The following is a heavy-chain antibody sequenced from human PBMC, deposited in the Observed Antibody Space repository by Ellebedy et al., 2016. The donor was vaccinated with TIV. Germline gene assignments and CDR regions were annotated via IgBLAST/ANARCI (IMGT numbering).Heavy chain of an antibody. Sequence: SETLSLXXTVSGGSIGSGHNYWSWIRQRPGKGLEWVGYIYYSGSTYYNPSLKSRVTLSVDTSKNQSSLMMNSVTAADTAVYYCASTSAYDSRQFDSWGQGTLVTVSS. CDR2: IYYSGST. J-gene: IGHJ4*02. D-gene: IGHD3-22*01. CDR3: ASTSAYDSRQFDS. V-gene: IGHV4-31*03. CDR1: GGSIGSGHNY.